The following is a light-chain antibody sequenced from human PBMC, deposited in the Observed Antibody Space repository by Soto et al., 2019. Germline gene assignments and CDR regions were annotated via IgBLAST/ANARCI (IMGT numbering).Light chain of an antibody. CDR2: TDT. Sequence: SYELTQPLSVSVALGQTARITCGGNNIGSKNVHWFQQKPGQAPVLVIYTDTNRPSGIPERFSGSNSGNTATLTISRAQAGDEADYYCQVWHSSTVFGGGTKLTVL. V-gene: IGLV3-9*01. CDR3: QVWHSSTV. CDR1: NIGSKN. J-gene: IGLJ2*01.